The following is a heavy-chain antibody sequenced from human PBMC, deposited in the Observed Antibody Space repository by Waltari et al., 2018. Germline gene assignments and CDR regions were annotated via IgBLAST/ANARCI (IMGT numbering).Heavy chain of an antibody. J-gene: IGHJ4*02. CDR2: IRSKTYGGTA. CDR3: TRGGASVAPVY. V-gene: IGHV3-49*03. D-gene: IGHD6-19*01. Sequence: EVQVEESGGGLVRQGRSMSLPCHPAGSPSGAYVLCVFPRAPGKGLGWVGFIRSKTYGGTAEYAASVKGRFTISRDDSKSIASLQMDSLKTDDTAVYFCTRGGASVAPVYWGQGTLVTVSS. CDR1: GSPSGAYV.